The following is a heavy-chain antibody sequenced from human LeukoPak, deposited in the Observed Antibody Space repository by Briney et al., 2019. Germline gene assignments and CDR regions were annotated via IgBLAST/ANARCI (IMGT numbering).Heavy chain of an antibody. V-gene: IGHV4-59*08. J-gene: IGHJ3*02. D-gene: IGHD3-9*01. CDR3: ARYVLRYFDWLRNDAFDI. CDR2: IYYSGST. CDR1: GGSISSYY. Sequence: SETLSLTCTASGGSISSYYWSWIRQPPGKGLEWIGYIYYSGSTNYNPSLKSRVTISVDTPKNQFSLKLSSVTAADTAVYYCARYVLRYFDWLRNDAFDIWGQGTMVTVSS.